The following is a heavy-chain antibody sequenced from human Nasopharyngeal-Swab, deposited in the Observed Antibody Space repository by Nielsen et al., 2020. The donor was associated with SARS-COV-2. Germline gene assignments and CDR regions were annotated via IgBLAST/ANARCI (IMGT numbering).Heavy chain of an antibody. Sequence: SVKVSCKASGGTFSSYGISWVRQAPGQGLEWMGRIIPTAGITNYAQQFQGRVTITADKYTSTSYMELSSLRAEDTAVYYCARDKRIYFDSSGHLDYWGQGTLVTVSS. CDR2: IIPTAGIT. V-gene: IGHV1-69*04. J-gene: IGHJ4*02. CDR1: GGTFSSYG. CDR3: ARDKRIYFDSSGHLDY. D-gene: IGHD3-22*01.